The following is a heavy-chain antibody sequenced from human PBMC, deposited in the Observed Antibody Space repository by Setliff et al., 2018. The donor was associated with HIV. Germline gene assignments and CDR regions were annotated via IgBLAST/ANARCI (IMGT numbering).Heavy chain of an antibody. V-gene: IGHV1-3*01. CDR1: GYTFTSYA. CDR2: SNAGNGNT. D-gene: IGHD2-15*01. Sequence: ASVKVSCKASGYTFTSYAMHWVRQAPGQRLEWMGWSNAGNGNTKYSQKFQGRVTITRDTSASTAYMELSSLRSEDTAVYYCARGIRSSGVDYWGQGTLVTVSS. CDR3: ARGIRSSGVDY. J-gene: IGHJ4*02.